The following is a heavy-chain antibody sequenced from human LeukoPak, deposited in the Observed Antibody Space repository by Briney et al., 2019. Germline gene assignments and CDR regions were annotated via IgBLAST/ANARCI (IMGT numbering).Heavy chain of an antibody. CDR2: VSYDGTT. CDR1: GDSVTRYY. Sequence: PSETLSLTCSVSGDSVTRYYWSWIRQPPGKGLEWIGYVSYDGTTNYTPSRRSRVIMAVDTAKNHISLRLTSLSAADTAVYYCARLDCTGDGCYNHWGQGILVTVSS. D-gene: IGHD2-8*02. CDR3: ARLDCTGDGCYNH. J-gene: IGHJ4*02. V-gene: IGHV4-59*08.